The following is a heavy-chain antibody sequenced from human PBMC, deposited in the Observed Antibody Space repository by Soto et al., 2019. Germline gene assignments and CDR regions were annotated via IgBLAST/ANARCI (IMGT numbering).Heavy chain of an antibody. CDR2: IYYSGGT. CDR3: ARARRTTVFMDV. CDR1: GVSISSYY. D-gene: IGHD4-17*01. Sequence: SETLSLTCTVSGVSISSYYWSWIRQAPGKGLEWIGYIYYSGGTNYNPSLKSRVTISVXXXXTXFXLXLXSXTAAXTAVYYCARARRTTVFMDVWGQGTSVTVSS. V-gene: IGHV4-59*12. J-gene: IGHJ6*02.